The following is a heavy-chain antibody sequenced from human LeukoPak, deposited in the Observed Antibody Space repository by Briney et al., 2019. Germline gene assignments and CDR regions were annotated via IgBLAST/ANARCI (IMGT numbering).Heavy chain of an antibody. CDR3: AREQRYSSSGGDY. CDR2: ISSSSSYI. J-gene: IGHJ4*02. Sequence: KTGGSLRLSCAASGFTFSSYSMNWVRQAPGKGLEWVSSISSSSSYIYYADSVKGRFTISRDNAKHSLYLQMNSLRAEDTAVYYCAREQRYSSSGGDYWGQGTLVTVFS. V-gene: IGHV3-21*01. D-gene: IGHD6-6*01. CDR1: GFTFSSYS.